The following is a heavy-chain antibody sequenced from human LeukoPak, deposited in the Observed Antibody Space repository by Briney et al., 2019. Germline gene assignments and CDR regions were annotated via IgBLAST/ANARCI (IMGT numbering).Heavy chain of an antibody. D-gene: IGHD3-22*01. J-gene: IGHJ4*02. CDR3: ARASHYYDSSGYYYVY. CDR2: INPNSGGT. CDR1: EYTFTGYY. V-gene: IGHV1-2*07. Sequence: ASVKVSCKASEYTFTGYYMHWGRQAPGQGLEWRGWINPNSGGTNYAHKLHVRVTMTRDTSITTAYMEMSRLRSDDTAVYYCARASHYYDSSGYYYVYWGEGTLVTVSS.